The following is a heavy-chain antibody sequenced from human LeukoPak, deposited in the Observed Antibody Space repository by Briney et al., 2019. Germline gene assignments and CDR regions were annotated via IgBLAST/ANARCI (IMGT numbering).Heavy chain of an antibody. V-gene: IGHV4-61*01. CDR2: IYYSGST. CDR3: ARDRVRGNADPYFDY. CDR1: GGSVSSGTYY. Sequence: PSETLSLTCTVSGGSVSSGTYYWSWIRQPPGKGLEWIGYIYYSGSTNYNPSLKSRVTISIDTSKNQFSLKLSSVTAADTAVYYCARDRVRGNADPYFDYWGQGTLVTVSS. D-gene: IGHD1-1*01. J-gene: IGHJ4*02.